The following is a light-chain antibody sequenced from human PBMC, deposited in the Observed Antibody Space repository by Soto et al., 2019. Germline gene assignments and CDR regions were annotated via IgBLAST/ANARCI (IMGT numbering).Light chain of an antibody. CDR1: QIIDTY. CDR3: QQSYSTPLT. Sequence: DIQMTQSPSSLSASVGDRVTITCRASQIIDTYLNCYQQKQGKAPKLLIYAASSLQTGVPSRFSGSGSGTDFTLTISSLQPEDFATYFCQQSYSTPLTFGGGTKVELK. J-gene: IGKJ4*01. V-gene: IGKV1-39*01. CDR2: AAS.